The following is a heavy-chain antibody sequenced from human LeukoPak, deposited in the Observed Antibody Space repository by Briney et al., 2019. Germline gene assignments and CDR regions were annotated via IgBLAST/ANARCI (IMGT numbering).Heavy chain of an antibody. CDR3: ARGPHPFLYGSGSQVDH. D-gene: IGHD3-10*01. Sequence: SVKVSCKASGGTFSSYAISRVRQAPGQGLEWMGGIIPIFGTANYAQKFQGRVTITADESTSTAYMELSNLRSEDTAVYYCARGPHPFLYGSGSQVDHWGQGTLVTVSS. CDR1: GGTFSSYA. V-gene: IGHV1-69*01. J-gene: IGHJ4*02. CDR2: IIPIFGTA.